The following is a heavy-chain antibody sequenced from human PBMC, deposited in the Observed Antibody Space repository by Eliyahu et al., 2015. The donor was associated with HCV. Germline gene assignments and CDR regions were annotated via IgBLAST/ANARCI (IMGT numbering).Heavy chain of an antibody. CDR1: GFVFRSSG. Sequence: QVQLMASGGGVVQPGRSLRLSCXASGFVFRSSGIPWXRQAXGKGLGGVAVISYDDRHQFYADSLKGRLNISRDTSRNTVYLEMKNLSVEDTAVYYCAKDLSVSYCTNGVCYGYYSMDVWGQGTTVTVSS. CDR3: AKDLSVSYCTNGVCYGYYSMDV. J-gene: IGHJ6*03. D-gene: IGHD2-8*01. V-gene: IGHV3-30*18. CDR2: ISYDDRHQ.